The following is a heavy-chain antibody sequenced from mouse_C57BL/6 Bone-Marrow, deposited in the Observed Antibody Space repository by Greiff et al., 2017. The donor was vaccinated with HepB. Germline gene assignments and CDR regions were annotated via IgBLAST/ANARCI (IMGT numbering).Heavy chain of an antibody. Sequence: EVMLVESGGGLVQPGESLKLSCESNEYEFPSHDMSWVRKTPEKRLELVAAINSDGGSTYYPDTMERRFIISRDNTKKTLYLQMSSLRSEDTALYYCARHHYDGYYVDWYFDVWGTGTTVTVSS. CDR1: EYEFPSHD. CDR3: ARHHYDGYYVDWYFDV. D-gene: IGHD2-3*01. J-gene: IGHJ1*03. CDR2: INSDGGST. V-gene: IGHV5-2*03.